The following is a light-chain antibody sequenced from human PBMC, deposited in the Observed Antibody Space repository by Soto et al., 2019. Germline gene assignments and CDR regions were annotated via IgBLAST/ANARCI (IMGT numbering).Light chain of an antibody. V-gene: IGLV1-40*01. CDR3: HSYDNTLSGSV. CDR2: GNN. J-gene: IGLJ2*01. Sequence: QSALTQPPSVSGAPGQRVTISCTGSSSNIGAGYEVYWYQHLPGKAPRLLIYGNNNRPSGVPDRFSGSKSGTSASLAITGLQAEDEAVYHCHSYDNTLSGSVFGGGTKLTVL. CDR1: SSNIGAGYE.